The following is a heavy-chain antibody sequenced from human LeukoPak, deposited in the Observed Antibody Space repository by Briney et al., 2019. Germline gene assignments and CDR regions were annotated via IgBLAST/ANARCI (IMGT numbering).Heavy chain of an antibody. CDR2: SHKSGIT. V-gene: IGHV4-59*11. D-gene: IGHD2-21*02. Sequence: SETLSLTCTVSDGSISRHYWSWIRQTPGKGLEWIGYSHKSGITTYSPSLRSRVTMSVDTSKNQFSLRLSSVTAADTAVYFCARMATFDLTYCGGDCYFDSWGQGALVTVSS. CDR3: ARMATFDLTYCGGDCYFDS. CDR1: DGSISRHY. J-gene: IGHJ4*02.